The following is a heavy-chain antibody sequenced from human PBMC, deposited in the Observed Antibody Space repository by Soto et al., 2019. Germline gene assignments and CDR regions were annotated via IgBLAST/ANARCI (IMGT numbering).Heavy chain of an antibody. J-gene: IGHJ6*02. CDR1: GGSFSGYY. CDR3: AFVLGETGYYGMDF. Sequence: SETLSLTCAVYGGSFSGYYWSWIRQPPGKGLEWIGEINHSGSTNYNPSLKSRVTISVDTSKNQFSLKLSSVTAADTAVYYCAFVLGETGYYGMDFWGQGTTVTVSS. D-gene: IGHD3-10*01. V-gene: IGHV4-34*01. CDR2: INHSGST.